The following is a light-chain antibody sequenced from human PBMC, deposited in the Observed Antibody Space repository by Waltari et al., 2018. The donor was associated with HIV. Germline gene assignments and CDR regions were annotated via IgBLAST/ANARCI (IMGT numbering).Light chain of an antibody. Sequence: QSVLTQPPSASGSPGQRGTISCFGSTSNIGTNHVYWYQQLPGAAPRLLIYKNSQRPSGVPDRFSGSKSGTSASLAIRGLRSEDEAEYYCATWDDSLSGRWVFGGGTKLTVL. V-gene: IGLV1-47*01. CDR1: TSNIGTNH. CDR3: ATWDDSLSGRWV. CDR2: KNS. J-gene: IGLJ3*02.